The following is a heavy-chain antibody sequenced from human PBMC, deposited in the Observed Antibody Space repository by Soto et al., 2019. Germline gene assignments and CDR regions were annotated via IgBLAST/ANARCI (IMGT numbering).Heavy chain of an antibody. D-gene: IGHD2-8*01. Sequence: GGSLRLSCAASGFTFSGSAMHWVRQASGKGLEWVGRIRSKANSYATAYAASVKGRFTISRDDSKNTAYMQMNSLKTEDTAVYYCTRPTYCTNGVCSRPWFDPWGQGTLVTVSS. CDR1: GFTFSGSA. J-gene: IGHJ5*02. V-gene: IGHV3-73*01. CDR3: TRPTYCTNGVCSRPWFDP. CDR2: IRSKANSYAT.